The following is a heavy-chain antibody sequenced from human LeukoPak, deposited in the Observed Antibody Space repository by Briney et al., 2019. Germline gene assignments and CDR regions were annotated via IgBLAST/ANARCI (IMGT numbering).Heavy chain of an antibody. V-gene: IGHV2-70*11. Sequence: SGPALVNPTQTLTLTCTFSGFSLTTSGMCVSWIRQPPGKALEWLVRIDWDDDKYYSTSLKTRLTISKDTSKNQVVLIMTNMDSVDTATYYCALRQCRYSGYDLRGDGLDIWGQGIMVTVSS. D-gene: IGHD5-12*01. CDR2: IDWDDDK. J-gene: IGHJ3*02. CDR3: ALRQCRYSGYDLRGDGLDI. CDR1: GFSLTTSGMC.